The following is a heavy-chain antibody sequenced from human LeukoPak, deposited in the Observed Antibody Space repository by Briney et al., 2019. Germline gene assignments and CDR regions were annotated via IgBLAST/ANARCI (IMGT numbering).Heavy chain of an antibody. CDR3: ARDVLAAGSLFDY. J-gene: IGHJ4*02. V-gene: IGHV3-7*01. D-gene: IGHD6-19*01. Sequence: GGSLRLSCAVSGFTFSNNWMSWVRQAPGKGLEWVANIKQDGSDKYYVDSVKGRFTISRDNAKNSLYLQMNSLRAEDTAVYYCARDVLAAGSLFDYWGQGTLVTVSS. CDR2: IKQDGSDK. CDR1: GFTFSNNW.